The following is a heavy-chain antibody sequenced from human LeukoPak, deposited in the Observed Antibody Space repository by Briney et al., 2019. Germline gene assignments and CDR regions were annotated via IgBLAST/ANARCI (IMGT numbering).Heavy chain of an antibody. J-gene: IGHJ1*01. V-gene: IGHV1-18*01. Sequence: ASVKVSCKASGYTFTSYGISWVRQAPGQGLEWMGWISAYNGNTNYAQKLQGRVTITTDESTSTAYMELSSLRSEDTAVYYCASPYCGGDCYHRVGPEYFQHWGQGTLVTVSS. CDR1: GYTFTSYG. CDR2: ISAYNGNT. D-gene: IGHD2-21*02. CDR3: ASPYCGGDCYHRVGPEYFQH.